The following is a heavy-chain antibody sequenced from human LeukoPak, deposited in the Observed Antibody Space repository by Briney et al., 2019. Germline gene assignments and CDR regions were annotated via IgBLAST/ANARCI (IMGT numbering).Heavy chain of an antibody. V-gene: IGHV3-33*06. CDR2: IWYDGSNK. CDR1: GFTLSRNG. CDR3: AKLGGHPLHNYYVGV. D-gene: IGHD3-16*01. J-gene: IGHJ6*03. Sequence: GGSLRLSCVASGFTLSRNGMHWVRQAPGKGLEWVAVIWYDGSNKYYADSVKGRFTISRDNSKNTLYLQMNSLRAEVTAVYYCAKLGGHPLHNYYVGVWGKGTTVAVSS.